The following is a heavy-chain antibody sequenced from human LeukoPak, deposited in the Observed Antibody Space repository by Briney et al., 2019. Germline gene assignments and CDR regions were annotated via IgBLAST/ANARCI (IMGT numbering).Heavy chain of an antibody. CDR2: ITHNGGT. CDR3: ARGNSGSHWGDHYFYMDV. CDR1: GGSFRGYF. D-gene: IGHD1-26*01. V-gene: IGHV4-34*01. Sequence: SETLSLTCAVYGGSFRGYFWGWVRQTPGKGLEWLGEITHNGGTNYMPSLSGRVSVFQDVSKNQFSLKLSSVTAADTGVYYCARGNSGSHWGDHYFYMDVWGKGTAVIVSS. J-gene: IGHJ6*03.